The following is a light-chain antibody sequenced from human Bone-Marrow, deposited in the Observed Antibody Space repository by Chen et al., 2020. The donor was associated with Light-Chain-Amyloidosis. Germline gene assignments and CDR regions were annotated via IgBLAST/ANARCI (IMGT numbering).Light chain of an antibody. V-gene: IGLV1-47*01. Sequence: QSVLTQPPSASGTPGQRVTISCSGSSSNIGSNYVYWYQQLPGTAPKLLIYKNNQRPSGVPARFSGSKSGTSASLAISGLRSEDEAEYYCAAWDDSLSGVVFGGGTKLTVL. CDR2: KNN. J-gene: IGLJ2*01. CDR3: AAWDDSLSGVV. CDR1: SSNIGSNY.